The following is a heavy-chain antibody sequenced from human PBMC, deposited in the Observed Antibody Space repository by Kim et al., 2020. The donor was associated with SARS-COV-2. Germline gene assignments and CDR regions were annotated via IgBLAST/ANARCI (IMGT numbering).Heavy chain of an antibody. D-gene: IGHD1-26*01. CDR3: ATGSPLGVGWFDP. V-gene: IGHV1-24*01. J-gene: IGHJ5*02. Sequence: IYAPKFQGRVTMTEDTSTDTAYMELSSLRSEDTAVYYCATGSPLGVGWFDPWGQGTLVTVSS.